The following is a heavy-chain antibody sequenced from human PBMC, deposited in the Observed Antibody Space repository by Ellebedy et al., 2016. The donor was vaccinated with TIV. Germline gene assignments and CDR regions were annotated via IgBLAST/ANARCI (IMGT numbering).Heavy chain of an antibody. V-gene: IGHV5-51*01. D-gene: IGHD6-19*01. J-gene: IGHJ4*02. CDR3: ARLGSGWFRYFDF. Sequence: GESLKISXQTSGYNFNTYWIGWVRQMPGKGLEWMGIIYPGDSDTRYSLSFEGQVTISADKSNSTAFLQWRSLKASDTAMYYCARLGSGWFRYFDFWGQGTLVDVSS. CDR2: IYPGDSDT. CDR1: GYNFNTYW.